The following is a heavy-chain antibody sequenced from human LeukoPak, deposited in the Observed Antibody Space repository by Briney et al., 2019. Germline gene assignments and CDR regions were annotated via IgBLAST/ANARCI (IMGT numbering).Heavy chain of an antibody. D-gene: IGHD3-10*02. CDR1: GFTFTNYA. CDR2: ISGSGSRT. Sequence: GGSLRLSCAASGFTFTNYAMSWVRQAPGKGLEWASAISGSGSRTYYADSVKGRFTISRDNSKNTLSLQMSWLRAEDTAVYYCAKDGTLWSGAYYFDYWGQGTLVTVSS. V-gene: IGHV3-23*01. J-gene: IGHJ4*02. CDR3: AKDGTLWSGAYYFDY.